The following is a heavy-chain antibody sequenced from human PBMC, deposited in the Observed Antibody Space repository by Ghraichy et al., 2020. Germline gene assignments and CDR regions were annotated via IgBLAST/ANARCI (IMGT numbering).Heavy chain of an antibody. D-gene: IGHD6-19*01. CDR2: ISGSGGST. CDR1: GFTFSSYA. CDR3: ATVWYSSGWYPGY. J-gene: IGHJ4*02. Sequence: GGSLRLSCAASGFTFSSYAMSWVRQAPGKGLEWVSAISGSGGSTYYADSVKGRFTISRDNSKNTLYLQMNSLRAEDTAVYYCATVWYSSGWYPGYWGQGTLVTVSS. V-gene: IGHV3-23*01.